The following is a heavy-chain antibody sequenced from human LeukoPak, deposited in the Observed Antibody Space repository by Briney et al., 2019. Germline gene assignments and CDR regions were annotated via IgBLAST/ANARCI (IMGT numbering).Heavy chain of an antibody. V-gene: IGHV3-53*01. CDR2: IYSGGST. CDR3: ARDRADDDGSGRNDAFDI. CDR1: GFTFSNNY. D-gene: IGHD3-10*01. J-gene: IGHJ3*02. Sequence: GGSLSLSCAASGFTFSNNYMTWVRRATGGGREGVSVIYSGGSTYYADSVKGRFTISRDNSKNTLYLQMSSLRVEDTAVYYCARDRADDDGSGRNDAFDIWGQGTMVTVSS.